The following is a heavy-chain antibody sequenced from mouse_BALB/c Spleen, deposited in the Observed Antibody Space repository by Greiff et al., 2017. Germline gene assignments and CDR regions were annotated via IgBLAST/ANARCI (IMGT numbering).Heavy chain of an antibody. Sequence: DVMLVESGGGLVKPGGSLKLSCAASGFTFSSYAMSWVRQTPEKRLEWVASISSGGSTYYPDSVKGRFTISRDNARNILYLQMSSLRSEDTAMYYCARVITTVVAHFDYWGQGTTLTVSS. J-gene: IGHJ2*01. D-gene: IGHD1-1*01. CDR1: GFTFSSYA. V-gene: IGHV5-6-5*01. CDR2: ISSGGST. CDR3: ARVITTVVAHFDY.